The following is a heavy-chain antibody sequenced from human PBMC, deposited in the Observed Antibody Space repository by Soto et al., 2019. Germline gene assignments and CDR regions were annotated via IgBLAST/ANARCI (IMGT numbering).Heavy chain of an antibody. Sequence: QITLKESDPPLVKPTQTLTLTCTFSGFSLDSPAVGVNWIRQPPGKALEWLGLIYWDDDKQYNPSLKSRLTITRETSKNPVVLTMTNTDPRDTATYYCAHCSGWISDYWGQGTLVTVSS. CDR2: IYWDDDK. J-gene: IGHJ4*02. D-gene: IGHD6-19*01. V-gene: IGHV2-5*02. CDR3: AHCSGWISDY. CDR1: GFSLDSPAVG.